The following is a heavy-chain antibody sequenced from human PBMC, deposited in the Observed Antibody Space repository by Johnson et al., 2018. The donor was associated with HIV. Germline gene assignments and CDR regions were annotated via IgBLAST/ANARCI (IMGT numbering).Heavy chain of an antibody. CDR3: ARGDLAAAGNGAFDI. J-gene: IGHJ3*02. D-gene: IGHD6-13*01. CDR2: ISSSGSTI. V-gene: IGHV3-11*04. CDR1: GFTFSDYY. Sequence: QEKLVESGGGVVQPGRSLRLSCAASGFTFSDYYMSWIRQAPGKGLEWVSYISSSGSTIYYADSVKGRFTISRDNAKNSLYLQMNSLRAEDTAVYYCARGDLAAAGNGAFDIWGQGTMVTVSS.